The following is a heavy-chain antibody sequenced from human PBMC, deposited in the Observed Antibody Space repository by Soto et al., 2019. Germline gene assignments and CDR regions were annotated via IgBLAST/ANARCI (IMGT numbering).Heavy chain of an antibody. CDR3: ARSSQYDSSGYYPS. D-gene: IGHD3-22*01. CDR1: GFTFSSYA. CDR2: ISYDGSNK. Sequence: PGRSLRLSCAASGFTFSSYAMHWVRQAPGKGLEWVAVISYDGSNKYYADSVKGRFTISRDNSKNTLYLQMNSLRAEDTAVYYCARSSQYDSSGYYPSWGQGTLVTVSS. J-gene: IGHJ4*02. V-gene: IGHV3-30-3*01.